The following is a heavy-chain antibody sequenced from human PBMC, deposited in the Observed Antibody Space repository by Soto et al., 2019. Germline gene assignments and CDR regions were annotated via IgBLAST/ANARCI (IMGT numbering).Heavy chain of an antibody. D-gene: IGHD1-26*01. CDR3: GRERQWEPVPY. J-gene: IGHJ4*02. V-gene: IGHV1-18*01. CDR2: ISAYNGNT. CDR1: GYTFTSYG. Sequence: ASGKVSCKASGYTFTSYGIIWVRQAPGQGLEWMGWISAYNGNTNYAQKFEGRVRMTKDTTRSTAYLEVRSLRFDDTAVYYCGRERQWEPVPYWGQGTPVTVSS.